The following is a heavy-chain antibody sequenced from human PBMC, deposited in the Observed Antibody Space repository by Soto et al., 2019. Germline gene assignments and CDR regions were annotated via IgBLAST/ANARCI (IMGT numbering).Heavy chain of an antibody. CDR3: AKESSSGWSLDY. Sequence: EVQLLESGGGLVQPGGSLRLSCAASGFTFSTYAMNWVRQAPGKGLEWVSGISGSGDSTYYADSVKGRFNVSRDNSKNTLYLQMSSLRAEDTAVFYCAKESSSGWSLDYWGQGTLVTVSS. CDR1: GFTFSTYA. J-gene: IGHJ4*02. CDR2: ISGSGDST. D-gene: IGHD6-19*01. V-gene: IGHV3-23*01.